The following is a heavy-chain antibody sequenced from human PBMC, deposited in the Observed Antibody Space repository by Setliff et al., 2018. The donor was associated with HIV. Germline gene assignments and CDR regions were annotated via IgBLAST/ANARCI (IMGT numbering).Heavy chain of an antibody. Sequence: ASVKVSCKASGYTFTSCFMHWVRQAPGQGLEYMGIINPSDGTTDYTQKFQDRVTMTSDTSTSTVYMELRSLRSEDTAVYYCARGHLDYNYWEDILGNWFDPWGQGTLVTVSS. CDR3: ARGHLDYNYWEDILGNWFDP. CDR1: GYTFTSCF. D-gene: IGHD3-9*01. CDR2: INPSDGTT. J-gene: IGHJ5*02. V-gene: IGHV1-46*01.